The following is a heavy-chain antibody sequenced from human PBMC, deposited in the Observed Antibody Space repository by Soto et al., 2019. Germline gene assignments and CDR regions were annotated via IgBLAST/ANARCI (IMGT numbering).Heavy chain of an antibody. CDR3: TADLSPPEGPSYPIDY. D-gene: IGHD1-26*01. J-gene: IGHJ4*02. Sequence: EVQLVESGGGLVTPGGSLRLSCVVSGFTFNNAWMNWVRQAPGKGLEWVGRMKSNGATDYAAFVKGRFTFSRDDSRGTLYLQMNSLETEDTAVYYCTADLSPPEGPSYPIDYWGQGTRVTVSS. V-gene: IGHV3-15*01. CDR2: MKSNGAT. CDR1: GFTFNNAW.